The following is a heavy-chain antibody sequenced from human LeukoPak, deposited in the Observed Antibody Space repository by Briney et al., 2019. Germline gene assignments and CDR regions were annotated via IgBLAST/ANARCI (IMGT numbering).Heavy chain of an antibody. J-gene: IGHJ4*02. D-gene: IGHD1-1*01. V-gene: IGHV1-8*01. CDR2: MNPSSGNT. Sequence: GASVKASCKASGYTFTSYDINWVRQATGQGLEWMGWMNPSSGNTGYAQKFQGRVTMTRNTSISTAYMELSSLRSEDTAMYYCARGDETALGNYWGQGTLVTVSS. CDR3: ARGDETALGNY. CDR1: GYTFTSYD.